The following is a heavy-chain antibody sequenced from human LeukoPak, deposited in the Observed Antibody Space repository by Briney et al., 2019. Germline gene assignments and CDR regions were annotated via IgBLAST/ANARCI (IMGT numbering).Heavy chain of an antibody. J-gene: IGHJ4*02. CDR1: GGSISSYY. CDR2: IYYSGST. D-gene: IGHD3-9*01. V-gene: IGHV4-59*01. CDR3: ARLYYDILTGYYFDY. Sequence: PSETVSLTCTVSGGSISSYYWSWIRQPPGKGLEWIGYIYYSGSTNYNPSLKSRVTISVDTSKNQFSLKLSSVTAADTAVYYCARLYYDILTGYYFDYWGQGTLVTVSS.